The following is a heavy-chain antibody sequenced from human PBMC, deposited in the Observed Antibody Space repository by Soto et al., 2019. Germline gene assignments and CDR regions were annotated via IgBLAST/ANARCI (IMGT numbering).Heavy chain of an antibody. CDR2: ISGSSDTI. CDR3: ARDHGGSTWFVGIYYYFGVDV. D-gene: IGHD6-13*01. Sequence: EVQLVESGGGLVQPGGSLRLSCAASGFTLSSYNMNWVRQAPGKGLEWVSYISGSSDTIYYADSVKGRFTISRDSAKNSLYLQMDSLRDEDTAVYYCARDHGGSTWFVGIYYYFGVDVWGQGNTVTVSS. CDR1: GFTLSSYN. V-gene: IGHV3-48*02. J-gene: IGHJ6*02.